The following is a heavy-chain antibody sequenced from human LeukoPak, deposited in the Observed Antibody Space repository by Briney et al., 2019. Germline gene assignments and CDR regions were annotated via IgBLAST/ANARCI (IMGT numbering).Heavy chain of an antibody. V-gene: IGHV4-59*11. Sequence: SETLSLTCIVSGVSISGRCWSWNRQAPGKGLEWIGYIYYSGFTKYNPSLNSRVTISVDTTKNQFSLNLNSVTAAATAVYYCARGNSGYDGYFDLWGRGTLVTVSS. D-gene: IGHD5-12*01. CDR3: ARGNSGYDGYFDL. CDR2: IYYSGFT. J-gene: IGHJ2*01. CDR1: GVSISGRC.